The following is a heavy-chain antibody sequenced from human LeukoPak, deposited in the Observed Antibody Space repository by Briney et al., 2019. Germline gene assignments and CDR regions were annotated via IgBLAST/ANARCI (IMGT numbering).Heavy chain of an antibody. CDR3: ARDPNGDYLGAFDF. Sequence: GGSLRLSCAASGFTFSNYGMHWVRQAPGKGLEWVALISYDGSNKYFADSVKGRFTISRDNSKNTLYLQMNYLRVEDTAVYYCARDPNGDYLGAFDFWGQGTLVTVSS. D-gene: IGHD4-17*01. CDR2: ISYDGSNK. J-gene: IGHJ3*01. CDR1: GFTFSNYG. V-gene: IGHV3-30*03.